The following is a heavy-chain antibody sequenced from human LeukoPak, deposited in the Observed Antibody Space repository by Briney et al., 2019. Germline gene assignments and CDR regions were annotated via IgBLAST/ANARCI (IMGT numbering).Heavy chain of an antibody. D-gene: IGHD1-26*01. CDR2: IYTSGST. CDR3: AREDSGSYYPFDY. V-gene: IGHV4-61*02. CDR1: GGSISSGSYY. J-gene: IGHJ4*02. Sequence: SETLSLTCTVSGGSISSGSYYWSWIRQPAGKGLEWIGRIYTSGSTNYNPSLKSRVTISVDTSKNQFSLKLRSVTAADTAVYYCAREDSGSYYPFDYWGQGTLVTVSS.